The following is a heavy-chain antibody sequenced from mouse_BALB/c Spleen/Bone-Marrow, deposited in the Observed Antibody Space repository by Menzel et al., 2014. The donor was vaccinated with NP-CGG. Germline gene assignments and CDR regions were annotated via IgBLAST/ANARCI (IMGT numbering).Heavy chain of an antibody. CDR1: GFTFSSYG. Sequence: DVMLVESGGDLVKPGGSLKLSCAASGFTFSSYGMSWVRQTPDKRLEWVATISSGGIYTYYPDSVKGRFTISRDNAKNTLYLQMSSLKSEDTAMYYCTRRTGTDYYAMDYWGQGASVSDSS. D-gene: IGHD4-1*01. CDR2: ISSGGIYT. J-gene: IGHJ4*01. CDR3: TRRTGTDYYAMDY. V-gene: IGHV5-6*02.